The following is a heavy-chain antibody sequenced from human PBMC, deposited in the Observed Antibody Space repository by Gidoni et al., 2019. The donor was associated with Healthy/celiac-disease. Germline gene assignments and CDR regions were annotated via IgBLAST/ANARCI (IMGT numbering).Heavy chain of an antibody. CDR1: GFTFSSYS. CDR3: AREAFSSGWYAGHDAFDI. CDR2: ISSSSSYI. V-gene: IGHV3-21*01. J-gene: IGHJ3*02. Sequence: EVQLVASGGGLVKPGGSLRLSCAASGFTFSSYSMNWVRQAPGKGLEWVSSISSSSSYIYYADSVKGRFTISRDNAKNSLYLQMNSLRAEDTAVYYCAREAFSSGWYAGHDAFDIWGQGTMVTVSS. D-gene: IGHD6-19*01.